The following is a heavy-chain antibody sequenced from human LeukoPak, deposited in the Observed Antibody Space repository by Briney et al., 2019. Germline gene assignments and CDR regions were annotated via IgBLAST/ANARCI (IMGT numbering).Heavy chain of an antibody. Sequence: GGSLRLSCVVSGFRFDDYGMHCVRQAPGKGLEWVSGISWSGTTTGYADSVKGRFTISRDSAKNSLYLQMDSLRVEDTALYYCAKDESTGGFAPGYFYGMGVWGQGTTVTVSS. V-gene: IGHV3-9*01. J-gene: IGHJ6*02. CDR1: GFRFDDYG. D-gene: IGHD3-16*01. CDR2: ISWSGTTT. CDR3: AKDESTGGFAPGYFYGMGV.